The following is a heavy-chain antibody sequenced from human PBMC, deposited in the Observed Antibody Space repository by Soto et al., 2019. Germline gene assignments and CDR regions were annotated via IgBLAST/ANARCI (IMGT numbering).Heavy chain of an antibody. J-gene: IGHJ5*02. CDR1: GYTFTNYE. CDR3: ARMASSGSLNWFDP. Sequence: SVKVSCKASGYTFTNYEINWVRQATGQGLEWMGWMNPGSGNTGYAHKFQGRVTMTRNISISTAYMELSRLGSDDTAIYYCARMASSGSLNWFDPWGQGTLVTVSS. CDR2: MNPGSGNT. D-gene: IGHD3-10*01. V-gene: IGHV1-8*01.